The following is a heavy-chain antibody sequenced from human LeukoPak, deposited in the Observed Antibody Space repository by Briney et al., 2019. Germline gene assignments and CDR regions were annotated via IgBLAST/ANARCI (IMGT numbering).Heavy chain of an antibody. CDR3: ATRNVVVTAIYFDY. Sequence: SGGSLGLSCAASGFTFSSYAMSWVRQAPGKGLEWVSAISGSGGSTYYADSVKGRFTIFRDNAKNSLYLQMNSLRAEDTAVYYCATRNVVVTAIYFDYWGQGTLVTVSS. CDR1: GFTFSSYA. CDR2: ISGSGGST. J-gene: IGHJ4*02. D-gene: IGHD2-21*02. V-gene: IGHV3-23*01.